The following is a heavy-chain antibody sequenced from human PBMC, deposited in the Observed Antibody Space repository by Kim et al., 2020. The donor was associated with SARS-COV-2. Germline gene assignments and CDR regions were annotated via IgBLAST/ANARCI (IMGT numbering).Heavy chain of an antibody. CDR3: ARSLSFCSGGTCNPYYFDY. V-gene: IGHV3-49*03. J-gene: IGHJ4*02. CDR2: IRSKAYGGTT. CDR1: GFTFGDYA. D-gene: IGHD2-15*01. Sequence: GGSLRLSCTASGFTFGDYAMSWFRQAPGKGLEWVGFIRSKAYGGTTEYAASVKGRFTLSRDDSKTIAYLQMNSLKTEDTAMYYCARSLSFCSGGTCNPYYFDYWGQGTLVTVSS.